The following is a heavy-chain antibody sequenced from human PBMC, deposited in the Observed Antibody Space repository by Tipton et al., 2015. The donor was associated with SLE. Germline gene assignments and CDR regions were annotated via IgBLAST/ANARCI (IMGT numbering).Heavy chain of an antibody. CDR2: IYYSGST. J-gene: IGHJ4*02. Sequence: TLSLTCTVSGGSISSGGYYWSWIRQHPGKGLEWIGYIYYSGSTHYNPSLKSRVTISVDTSKNQFSLKLSSVTAADTAVYYCARGDYYDSSGPEALDYWGQGTLVTVYS. D-gene: IGHD3-22*01. V-gene: IGHV4-31*03. CDR1: GGSISSGGYY. CDR3: ARGDYYDSSGPEALDY.